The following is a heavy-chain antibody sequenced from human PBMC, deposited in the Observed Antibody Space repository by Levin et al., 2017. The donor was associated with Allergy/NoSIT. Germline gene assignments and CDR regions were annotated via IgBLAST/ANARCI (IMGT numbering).Heavy chain of an antibody. J-gene: IGHJ6*02. CDR2: IYYSGST. CDR1: GGSISSYY. D-gene: IGHD6-13*01. Sequence: SETLSLTCTVSGGSISSYYWSWIRQPPGKGLEWIGYIYYSGSTNYNPSLKSRVTISVDTSKNQFSLKLSSVTAADTAVYYCARGEQQRVEKFYYYYGMDVWGQGTTVTVSS. V-gene: IGHV4-59*01. CDR3: ARGEQQRVEKFYYYYGMDV.